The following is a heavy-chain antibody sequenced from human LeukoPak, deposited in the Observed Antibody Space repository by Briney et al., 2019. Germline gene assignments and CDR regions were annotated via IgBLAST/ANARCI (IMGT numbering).Heavy chain of an antibody. J-gene: IGHJ4*02. Sequence: GGSLRLSCAASGFTFSSYAMSWVRQAPGKGLEWVSAISGRGGSTYYADSVKGRFTISRDNSKNTLYLQMNSLRAEDTAVYYCARGPSGYYNTGGEGTLVTVSS. CDR2: ISGRGGST. V-gene: IGHV3-23*01. D-gene: IGHD5-12*01. CDR1: GFTFSSYA. CDR3: ARGPSGYYNT.